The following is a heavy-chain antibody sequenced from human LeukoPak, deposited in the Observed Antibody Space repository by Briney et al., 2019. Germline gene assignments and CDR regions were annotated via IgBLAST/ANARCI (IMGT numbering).Heavy chain of an antibody. CDR2: ISSSSSTI. Sequence: PGGSLRLSCAASGFTFSSYSMNWVRQAPGKGLEWVSYISSSSSTIYYADSVKGRFTISRDNAKNSLYLQMNSLRAEDTAVYYCANTLVGYCSGGSCYYQYFQHWGQGTLVTVSS. V-gene: IGHV3-48*01. CDR3: ANTLVGYCSGGSCYYQYFQH. CDR1: GFTFSSYS. D-gene: IGHD2-15*01. J-gene: IGHJ1*01.